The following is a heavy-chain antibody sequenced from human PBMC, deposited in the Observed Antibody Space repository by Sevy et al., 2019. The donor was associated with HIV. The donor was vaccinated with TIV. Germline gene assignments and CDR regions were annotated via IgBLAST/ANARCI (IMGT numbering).Heavy chain of an antibody. V-gene: IGHV3-30-3*01. CDR2: ISYDGSNK. J-gene: IGHJ1*01. Sequence: GGSLRLSCAASGFTFSSYAMHWVRQAPGKGLEWVAVISYDGSNKYYADSVKGRFTISRDNSKNTLFRQMNSLRAEDTAVYYCARPIAAAGTYFQHWGQGTLVTVSS. CDR3: ARPIAAAGTYFQH. D-gene: IGHD6-13*01. CDR1: GFTFSSYA.